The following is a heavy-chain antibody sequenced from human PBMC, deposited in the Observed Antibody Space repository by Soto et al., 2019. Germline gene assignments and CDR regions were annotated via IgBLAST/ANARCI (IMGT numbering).Heavy chain of an antibody. D-gene: IGHD3-22*01. CDR3: AREGGPYYYDSSGYYPNSWFDP. Sequence: NPSETLSLTCTVSGGSISSGGYYWSWIRQHPWKGLEWIGYIYYSGSTYYNPSLKSRVTISVDTSKNQFSLKLSSVTAADTAVYYCAREGGPYYYDSSGYYPNSWFDPWGQGXLVTVYS. CDR2: IYYSGST. CDR1: GGSISSGGYY. V-gene: IGHV4-31*03. J-gene: IGHJ5*02.